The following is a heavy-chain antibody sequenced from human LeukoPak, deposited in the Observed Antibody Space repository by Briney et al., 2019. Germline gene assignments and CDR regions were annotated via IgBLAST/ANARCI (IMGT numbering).Heavy chain of an antibody. D-gene: IGHD3-10*01. Sequence: SQTLSLTCTVSGDSNSSGGYYWGWIRQHPGKGLEWIEYIYYSGSTYYNPSLKSRVTISVDTSKNQFSLKLSSVTAADTAVYYCASATSDYYGSGSYYKFPYYYYGMDVWGKGTTVTVSS. CDR3: ASATSDYYGSGSYYKFPYYYYGMDV. CDR1: GDSNSSGGYY. V-gene: IGHV4-31*03. J-gene: IGHJ6*04. CDR2: IYYSGST.